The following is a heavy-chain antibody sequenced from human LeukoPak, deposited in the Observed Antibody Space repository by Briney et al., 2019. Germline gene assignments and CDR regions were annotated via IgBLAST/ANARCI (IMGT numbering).Heavy chain of an antibody. Sequence: ASVKVSCKVSGYTLTELSMHWVRQARGKGLEWMGGFDPEDGETIYAQRFQGRVTMTEDTSTDTAYVGLSSLRSEDTAVYYCATDSPDAFDIWGQGTMVTVSS. J-gene: IGHJ3*02. CDR1: GYTLTELS. V-gene: IGHV1-24*01. CDR3: ATDSPDAFDI. CDR2: FDPEDGET.